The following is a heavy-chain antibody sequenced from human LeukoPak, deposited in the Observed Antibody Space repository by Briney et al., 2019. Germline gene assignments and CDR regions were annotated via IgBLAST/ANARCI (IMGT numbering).Heavy chain of an antibody. CDR2: INPNSGGT. J-gene: IGHJ6*03. V-gene: IGHV1-2*02. CDR3: ARDITILYYYYYMDI. D-gene: IGHD3-3*01. CDR1: GYTFTGYY. Sequence: ASVKVSCKASGYTFTGYYMHWVRQAPGQGLEWMGWINPNSGGTNYAQKFQGRVTMTRDTSISTAYMELSRLRSDDTAVHYCARDITILYYYYYMDIWDKGTTVTVSS.